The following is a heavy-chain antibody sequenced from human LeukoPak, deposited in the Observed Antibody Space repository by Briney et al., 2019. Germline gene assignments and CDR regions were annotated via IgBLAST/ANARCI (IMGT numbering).Heavy chain of an antibody. CDR3: TTDGEYCSGGSCYGGAFDI. CDR1: GFTFSNAW. D-gene: IGHD2-15*01. Sequence: PGGSITLSCAASGFTFSNAWTSWARQAAGKGVEWVGRIKSKTDGGTTDYAAPVKGRFTISRDDSKNTLYLQMNSLKTEDTAVYYCTTDGEYCSGGSCYGGAFDIWGQGTMVTVSS. V-gene: IGHV3-15*01. CDR2: IKSKTDGGTT. J-gene: IGHJ3*02.